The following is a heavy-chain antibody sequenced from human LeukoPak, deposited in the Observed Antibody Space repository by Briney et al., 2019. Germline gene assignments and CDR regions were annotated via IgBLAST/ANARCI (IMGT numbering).Heavy chain of an antibody. D-gene: IGHD6-19*01. CDR3: ARRGLVSTPDSSIYHYGMDV. V-gene: IGHV4-59*08. CDR1: GGSISSYY. CDR2: IYYSGST. J-gene: IGHJ6*02. Sequence: SETLSLTCTVSGGSISSYYWSWIRQPPGKGLEWIGYIYYSGSTNYNPSLKSRVTISVDTSKNQFSLKLSSVTAADTAVYYCARRGLVSTPDSSIYHYGMDVWGQGTTVTVSS.